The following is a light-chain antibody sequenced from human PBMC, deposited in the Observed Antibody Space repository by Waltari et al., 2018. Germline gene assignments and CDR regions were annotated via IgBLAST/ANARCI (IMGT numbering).Light chain of an antibody. J-gene: IGLJ3*02. V-gene: IGLV1-47*01. CDR2: RNN. CDR3: ATWDDSLSGPV. CDR1: SPNIASNY. Sequence: QSVLTQPPSASGTPGQRVSISCSRGSPNIASNYVSSHHHLPEAAPKLLMYRNNQRPSGVPDRFSGAKSGSSATLAISGLRSEDEADYYCATWDDSLSGPVFGGGTKLTVL.